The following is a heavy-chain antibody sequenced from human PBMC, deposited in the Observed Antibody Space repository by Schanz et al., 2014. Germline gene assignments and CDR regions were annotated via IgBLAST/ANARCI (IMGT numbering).Heavy chain of an antibody. CDR2: ISTSGTYM. J-gene: IGHJ4*02. CDR3: ARPPHDSSGYYPFDY. D-gene: IGHD3-22*01. V-gene: IGHV3-21*04. CDR1: GFPFSDYF. Sequence: EAHLVESGGGLVKPGGSLRLSCTASGFPFSDYFMAWIRQPPGRGLEWVSSISTSGTYMYIADSLKGRLTISRDDAKKSMYLQMNNLRAEDTAVYYCARPPHDSSGYYPFDYWGQGTLVTVSS.